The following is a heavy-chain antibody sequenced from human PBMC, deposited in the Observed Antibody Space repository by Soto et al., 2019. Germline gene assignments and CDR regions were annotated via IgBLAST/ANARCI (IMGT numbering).Heavy chain of an antibody. D-gene: IGHD3-16*01. Sequence: QVQLQESGPGLVKPSETLSLTCTVSGGFMSRQHWSWIRQPPGKGLEWIGHHSDSINYNPSLRSRLTISTDTSNNQLSLKLTSMTAADTAVYYCVIYNVGEGGRGYGGQGTLVAVSS. CDR3: VIYNVGEGGRGY. CDR1: GGFMSRQH. J-gene: IGHJ4*02. CDR2: HHSDSI. V-gene: IGHV4-4*09.